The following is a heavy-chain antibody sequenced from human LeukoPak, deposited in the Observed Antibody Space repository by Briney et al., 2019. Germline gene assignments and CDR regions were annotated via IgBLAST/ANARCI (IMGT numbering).Heavy chain of an antibody. CDR3: ARGVWSIAVPCGMDV. CDR2: INHSGST. CDR1: GGSFSGYY. Sequence: PSETLSLTCAVSGGSFSGYYWSWIRQPPGKGLEWIGEINHSGSTNYNPSLKSRVTISVDTSKNQFSLKLSSVTAADTAVYYCARGVWSIAVPCGMDVWGKGTTVTVFS. V-gene: IGHV4-34*01. D-gene: IGHD6-6*01. J-gene: IGHJ6*04.